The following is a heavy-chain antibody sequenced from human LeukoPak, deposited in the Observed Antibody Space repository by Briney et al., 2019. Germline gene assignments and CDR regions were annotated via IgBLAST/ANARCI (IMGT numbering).Heavy chain of an antibody. CDR3: ARARYYDSSGYYLAH. CDR1: GFTFSSYG. J-gene: IGHJ4*02. Sequence: PGGSLRLSCAASGFTFSSYGMHWVRQAPGKGLEWVAVIWYDGSNKYYADSVKGRFTISRDNSKNTLYLQMNSPRAEDTAVYYCARARYYDSSGYYLAHWGQGTLVTVSS. V-gene: IGHV3-33*01. CDR2: IWYDGSNK. D-gene: IGHD3-22*01.